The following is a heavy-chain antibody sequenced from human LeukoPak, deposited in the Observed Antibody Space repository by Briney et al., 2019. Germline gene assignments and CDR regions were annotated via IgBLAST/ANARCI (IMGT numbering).Heavy chain of an antibody. D-gene: IGHD4-17*01. CDR3: ARGYGNHDAFDI. Sequence: SSETLSLTCTVSGGSISSGGYYWSWIRQHPGKGLEWIGYIYYSGSTYYNPSLKSRVTISVDTSKNQFSLKLSSVTAADTAVYYCARGYGNHDAFDIWGQGTMVTVSS. CDR2: IYYSGST. J-gene: IGHJ3*02. V-gene: IGHV4-31*03. CDR1: GGSISSGGYY.